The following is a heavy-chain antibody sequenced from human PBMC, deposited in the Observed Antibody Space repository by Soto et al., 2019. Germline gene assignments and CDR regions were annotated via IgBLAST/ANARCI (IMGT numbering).Heavy chain of an antibody. J-gene: IGHJ6*02. V-gene: IGHV1-18*01. Sequence: ASVKVSCKASGYTFTSYGISWVRQAPGQGLEWMGWISAYNGDTNYVQKLQGRVTMTTDTSTSTTYMELRSLRSDDTAVYYCARAGDPPYYGMDVWGQGTTVTVSS. CDR1: GYTFTSYG. D-gene: IGHD7-27*01. CDR3: ARAGDPPYYGMDV. CDR2: ISAYNGDT.